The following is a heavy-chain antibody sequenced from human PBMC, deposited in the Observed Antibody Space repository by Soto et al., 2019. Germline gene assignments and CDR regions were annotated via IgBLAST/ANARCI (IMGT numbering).Heavy chain of an antibody. V-gene: IGHV3-21*01. Sequence: PGVSLQLSCASSGFTFSSYSMNWVRQAPGKGLEWVSSISSSSSYIYYADSVKGRFTISRDNAKNSLYLQMNSLRAEDTAVYYCARASGYSYGSLDYWGQGTLVNVAA. CDR2: ISSSSSYI. CDR3: ARASGYSYGSLDY. J-gene: IGHJ4*02. D-gene: IGHD5-18*01. CDR1: GFTFSSYS.